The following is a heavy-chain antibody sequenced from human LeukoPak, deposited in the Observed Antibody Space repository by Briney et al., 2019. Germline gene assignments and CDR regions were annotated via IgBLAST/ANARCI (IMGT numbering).Heavy chain of an antibody. J-gene: IGHJ5*02. CDR1: GGAFSSYA. CDR3: ARDPSITMVRGVTLESWFDP. Sequence: ASVKVSCKASGGAFSSYAISWVRQAPGQGLEWMGGIIPIFGTANYAQKFQGRVTITADESTSTAYMELSSLRSEDTAVYYCARDPSITMVRGVTLESWFDPWGQGTLVTVSS. V-gene: IGHV1-69*13. CDR2: IIPIFGTA. D-gene: IGHD3-10*01.